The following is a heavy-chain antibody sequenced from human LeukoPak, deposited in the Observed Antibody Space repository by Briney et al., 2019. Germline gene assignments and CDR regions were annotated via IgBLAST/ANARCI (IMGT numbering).Heavy chain of an antibody. CDR3: ARDRAGLGLLDF. D-gene: IGHD1-26*01. CDR1: GGPISSGGYS. V-gene: IGHV4-30-2*01. Sequence: PSETLSLTCAVSGGPISSGGYSWTWIRQPPGKGLEWIGYIFQSGSPSYNPSLRSRVTISVDTSRNHFSLESISVTAADTAMYYCARDRAGLGLLDFWGQGTMVTVSS. J-gene: IGHJ3*01. CDR2: IFQSGSP.